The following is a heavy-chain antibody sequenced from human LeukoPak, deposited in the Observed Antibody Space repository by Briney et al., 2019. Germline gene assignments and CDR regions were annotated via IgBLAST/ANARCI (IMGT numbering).Heavy chain of an antibody. CDR1: GYTFTSYY. D-gene: IGHD5-24*01. Sequence: ASVKVSCKASGYTFTSYYMHWVRQAPGQGLEWMGIINPSGGSTSYAQKLQGRVTMTRDTSTSTVYMDLTSLRSEDTAVYYCASGRDGYNEEPAGLYWYFDLWGRGTLVTVSS. CDR2: INPSGGST. V-gene: IGHV1-46*01. CDR3: ASGRDGYNEEPAGLYWYFDL. J-gene: IGHJ2*01.